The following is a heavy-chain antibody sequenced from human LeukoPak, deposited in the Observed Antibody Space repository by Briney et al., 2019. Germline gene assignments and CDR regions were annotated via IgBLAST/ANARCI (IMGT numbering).Heavy chain of an antibody. CDR2: IYYSGSA. V-gene: IGHV4-59*12. D-gene: IGHD3-22*01. Sequence: SETLSLTCTVSGGSISSYYWSWIRQPPGKGLEWIGYIYYSGSAYYNPSLKSRVSISVDRSKNQFSLSLTSVTAADTAVYFCASGNYYDSSGYYSNWGQGTLVTVSS. CDR3: ASGNYYDSSGYYSN. J-gene: IGHJ4*02. CDR1: GGSISSYY.